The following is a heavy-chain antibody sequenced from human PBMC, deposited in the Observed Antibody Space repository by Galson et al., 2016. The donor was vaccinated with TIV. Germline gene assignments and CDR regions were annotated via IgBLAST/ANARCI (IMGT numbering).Heavy chain of an antibody. Sequence: SVKVSCKASGGTFISYGVSWVRQAPGQGLEWMGGIIPLFGTANYAQKFQGRVTVTADESTSTVYLDLSSLRSEDTAVYYCAKDRNTALDTYHYYYGMDVWGQGTTVTVSS. J-gene: IGHJ6*02. V-gene: IGHV1-69*13. CDR3: AKDRNTALDTYHYYYGMDV. CDR2: IIPLFGTA. CDR1: GGTFISYG. D-gene: IGHD5-18*01.